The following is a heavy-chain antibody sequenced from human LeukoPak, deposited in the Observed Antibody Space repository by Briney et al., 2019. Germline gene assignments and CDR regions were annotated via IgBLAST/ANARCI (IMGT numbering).Heavy chain of an antibody. V-gene: IGHV4-39*01. Sequence: SETLSLTCTVSGGSIRSSSSYWGWIRQPPGQGLEWIGTIYYSGSTYYNPSLKSRVTISVDMSTNQFSLRLSSVTAADTAVYYCARPTGYCSSGNCYECFDHWGQGTLVTVSS. CDR1: GGSIRSSSSY. J-gene: IGHJ4*02. CDR3: ARPTGYCSSGNCYECFDH. CDR2: IYYSGST. D-gene: IGHD2-2*01.